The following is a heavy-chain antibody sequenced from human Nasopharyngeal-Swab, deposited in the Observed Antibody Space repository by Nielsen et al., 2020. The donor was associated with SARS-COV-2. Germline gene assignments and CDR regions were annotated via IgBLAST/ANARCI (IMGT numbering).Heavy chain of an antibody. CDR1: GFALSSYW. V-gene: IGHV3-74*01. J-gene: IGHJ3*02. CDR3: ADPYAAFDI. D-gene: IGHD4-17*01. Sequence: GESLKISCAASGFALSSYWMHWVRQTPGKGLVWVSRLHSDGTSTRYADSVKGRFTISRDNAKNTLYLQMNSLRAEDTAVYYCADPYAAFDIWGQGTMVTVSS. CDR2: LHSDGTST.